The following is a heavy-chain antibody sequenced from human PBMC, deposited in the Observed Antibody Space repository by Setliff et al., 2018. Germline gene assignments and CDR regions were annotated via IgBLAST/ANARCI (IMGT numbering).Heavy chain of an antibody. D-gene: IGHD1-26*01. J-gene: IGHJ6*02. CDR3: ARSQSGSYFYYYYYGMDV. Sequence: PSETLSLTCTVSGYSISSGYHWSWIRQPPGKGLEWIGEINHSGSTNYNPSLKSRVTISVDTSKNQFSLKLSSVTAADTAVYYCARSQSGSYFYYYYYGMDVWGQGTTVTVSS. CDR2: INHSGST. V-gene: IGHV4-38-2*02. CDR1: GYSISSGYH.